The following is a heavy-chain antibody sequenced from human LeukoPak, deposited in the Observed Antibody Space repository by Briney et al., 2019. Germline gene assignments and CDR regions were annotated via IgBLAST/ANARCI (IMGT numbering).Heavy chain of an antibody. D-gene: IGHD2-2*01. V-gene: IGHV3-23*01. CDR3: AKSGIVVVPAAKERYYYYYMDV. CDR1: GFTFSSYW. CDR2: ISGSGGST. J-gene: IGHJ6*03. Sequence: GGSLRLSCAASGFTFSSYWMHWVRQAPGKGLEWVSAISGSGGSTYYADSVKGRFTISRDNSKNTLYLQMNSLRAEDTAVYYCAKSGIVVVPAAKERYYYYYMDVWGKGTTVTVSS.